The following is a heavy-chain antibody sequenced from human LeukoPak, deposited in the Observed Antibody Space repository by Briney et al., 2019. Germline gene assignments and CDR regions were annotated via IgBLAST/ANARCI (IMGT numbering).Heavy chain of an antibody. V-gene: IGHV3-21*01. CDR3: ARSPRSMVRGVITHDY. CDR1: RFTFGSYE. D-gene: IGHD3-10*01. Sequence: GGSLRLSCAASRFTFGSYEINWVRQAPGKGLEWVSSISSSSSYIYYADSVKGRFTISRDNAKNSLYLQMNSLRAEDTAAYYCARSPRSMVRGVITHDYWGQGTLVAVSS. CDR2: ISSSSSYI. J-gene: IGHJ4*02.